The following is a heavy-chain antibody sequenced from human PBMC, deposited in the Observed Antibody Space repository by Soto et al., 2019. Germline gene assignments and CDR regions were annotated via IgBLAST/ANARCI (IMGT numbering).Heavy chain of an antibody. V-gene: IGHV1-18*01. J-gene: IGHJ6*02. CDR2: ISAYNGNT. D-gene: IGHD2-15*01. CDR3: ARVRGRDGDNDYDYYGMDV. Sequence: ASVKVSCKASGYTFTSYGISWVRQAPGQGLEWMGWISAYNGNTNYAQKLQGRVTMTTDTSTSTAYMELRSLRSDDTAVYYCARVRGRDGDNDYDYYGMDVWGQGTTVTVSS. CDR1: GYTFTSYG.